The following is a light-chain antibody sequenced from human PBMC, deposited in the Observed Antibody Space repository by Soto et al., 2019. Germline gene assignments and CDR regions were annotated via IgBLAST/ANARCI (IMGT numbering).Light chain of an antibody. CDR3: AAWDDSLNVYV. Sequence: QSVVTQPPSASGTPGQRVTISCSGSSSNIGSNIVKWYQQLPGRAPKLLIDGNNQRPSGVPDRFSGSKSGSSASLAISGLQSEDEADYYCAAWDDSLNVYVFGTGTQLTVL. CDR2: GNN. CDR1: SSNIGSNI. J-gene: IGLJ1*01. V-gene: IGLV1-44*01.